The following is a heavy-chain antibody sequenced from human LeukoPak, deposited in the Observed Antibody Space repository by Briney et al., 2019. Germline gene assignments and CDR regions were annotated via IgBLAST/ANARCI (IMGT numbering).Heavy chain of an antibody. CDR2: ISYDGSTT. J-gene: IGHJ6*03. CDR1: EFTFSTYA. D-gene: IGHD1-26*01. V-gene: IGHV3-30*04. Sequence: PGRSLRLSCAASEFTFSTYAMHWVRQAPGKGLEWVAVISYDGSTTYYADSVKGRFTISRDNAKNSLYLQMNSLRAEDTAVCYCASLWEPPGHYYYYYMDVWGKGTTVTVSS. CDR3: ASLWEPPGHYYYYYMDV.